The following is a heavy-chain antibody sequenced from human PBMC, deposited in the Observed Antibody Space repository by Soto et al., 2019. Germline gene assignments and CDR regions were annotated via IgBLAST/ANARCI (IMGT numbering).Heavy chain of an antibody. Sequence: QVQLVQSGAEVRKPGASVKVSCKASGYTFTSYGISWVRQAPGQGLEWMGWISAYNGNTDYAQKFQDRVTMTTDTXTSTVYMELRSLRSDDTAVYYCARDGCVTNSCYVSHWGQGTLVTVSS. D-gene: IGHD2-2*01. V-gene: IGHV1-18*01. CDR2: ISAYNGNT. CDR3: ARDGCVTNSCYVSH. J-gene: IGHJ4*02. CDR1: GYTFTSYG.